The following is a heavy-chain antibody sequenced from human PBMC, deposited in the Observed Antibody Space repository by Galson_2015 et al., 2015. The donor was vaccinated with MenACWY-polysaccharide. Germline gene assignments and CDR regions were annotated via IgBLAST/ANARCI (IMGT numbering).Heavy chain of an antibody. D-gene: IGHD3-16*01. V-gene: IGHV3-53*01. CDR2: IYPSGAT. CDR3: ARESNWAYDS. CDR1: GFRVSESF. Sequence: SLRLSCVVSGFRVSESFLSWVRQVPGRGLEYVSDIYPSGATYYRDSVRGRFTMSRDAFQNSLYLQMNNLRVEDTAIYFCARESNWAYDSWGTGTLVTVSS. J-gene: IGHJ4*02.